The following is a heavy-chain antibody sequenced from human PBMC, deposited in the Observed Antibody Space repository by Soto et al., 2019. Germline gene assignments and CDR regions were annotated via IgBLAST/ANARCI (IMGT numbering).Heavy chain of an antibody. V-gene: IGHV1-18*01. CDR3: ARGDDFWSVPDGMDV. J-gene: IGHJ6*02. CDR2: ISAYNGNS. Sequence: QVQLVQSGAEVKKPGASVKVSCKASGYIFTSYGFSWVRQAPGQGLEWMGWISAYNGNSNNAQKFQGRVTLTTDRSTSTAYMEPRSLRSDDTAVYYCARGDDFWSVPDGMDVWGQGTTVTVSS. D-gene: IGHD3-3*01. CDR1: GYIFTSYG.